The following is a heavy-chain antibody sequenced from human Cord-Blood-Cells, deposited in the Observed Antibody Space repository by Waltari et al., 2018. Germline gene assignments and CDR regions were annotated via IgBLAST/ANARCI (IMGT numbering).Heavy chain of an antibody. J-gene: IGHJ4*02. CDR3: AKERTGDLDY. Sequence: EVQLVESGGVVVQPGGSLRLSCAASGFTFDDYTMHWVRRAPGKGLEWVSLISWDGGSTYYADSVKGRFTIPRDNSKNSLYLQMNSLRTEDTALYYCAKERTGDLDYWGQGTLVTVSS. V-gene: IGHV3-43*01. CDR2: ISWDGGST. D-gene: IGHD7-27*01. CDR1: GFTFDDYT.